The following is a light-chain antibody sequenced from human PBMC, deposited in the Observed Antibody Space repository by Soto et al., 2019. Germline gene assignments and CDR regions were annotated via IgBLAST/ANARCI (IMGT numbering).Light chain of an antibody. CDR1: QYISNY. J-gene: IGKJ4*01. CDR2: DAS. V-gene: IGKV1-33*01. Sequence: DIQMTQSPSSLSASVGDRVTITCQASQYISNYLNWYQQKPGKAPKLVIYDASNLETGVPSRFSGSASGTDFILTISSLQPEDIATYYCQQYDNLPLTFGGGTKVDIK. CDR3: QQYDNLPLT.